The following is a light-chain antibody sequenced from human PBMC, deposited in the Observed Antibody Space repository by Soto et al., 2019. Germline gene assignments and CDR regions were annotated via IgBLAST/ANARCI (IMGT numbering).Light chain of an antibody. CDR2: AAS. V-gene: IGKV1-39*01. CDR3: QQSDSF. J-gene: IGKJ5*01. CDR1: QSMANY. Sequence: DTRLTQSPSSLSASVGDRVTITSRASQSMANYLNWYQQKPGKATKLLIDAASSLQIGVPSRFSGSGSGTDFTLTISSLQHEDFATYYCQQSDSFFDQGTRL.